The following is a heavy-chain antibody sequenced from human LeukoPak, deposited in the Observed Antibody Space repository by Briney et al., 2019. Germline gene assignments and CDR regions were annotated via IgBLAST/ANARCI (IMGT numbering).Heavy chain of an antibody. CDR1: GGSISSSNHH. D-gene: IGHD3-16*02. CDR2: IYYSGST. Sequence: PSETLSLTCTVSGGSISSSNHHWDWIRQPPGKGLEWIGNIYYSGSTYYNPSPKSRVTISVDTSRNHFSLRLSSVTAADTAVYYCARRLSGYTFDYWGQGTLVTVSS. V-gene: IGHV4-39*01. J-gene: IGHJ4*02. CDR3: ARRLSGYTFDY.